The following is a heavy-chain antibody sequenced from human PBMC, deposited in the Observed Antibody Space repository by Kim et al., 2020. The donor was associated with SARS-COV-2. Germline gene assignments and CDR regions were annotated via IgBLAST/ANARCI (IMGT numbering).Heavy chain of an antibody. CDR1: GFTFSNHA. CDR2: ISFDGNKQ. D-gene: IGHD5-12*01. J-gene: IGHJ6*02. CDR3: VRDSVDITNYGMDV. V-gene: IGHV3-30*04. Sequence: GGSLRLSCTGSGFTFSNHAMHWVRQAPGQGLEWVALISFDGNKQYYEDSVKGQFNISRDNSNNNLYLQMNSLRAEDTALYYCVRDSVDITNYGMDVWGQGTTVTVSS.